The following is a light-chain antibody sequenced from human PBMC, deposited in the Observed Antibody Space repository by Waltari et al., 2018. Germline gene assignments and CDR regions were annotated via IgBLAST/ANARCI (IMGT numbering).Light chain of an antibody. CDR2: EAT. CDR3: CSYVGGSRVL. V-gene: IGLV2-23*01. Sequence: QSVLTQPASVSGSPGQSITIPSTGTRSDIGAYNFVYWFQQLPGQAPRLLISEATKRPSGVSYRFSGSKSGNTASLSISDLQAEDEADYYCCSYVGGSRVLFGGGTKLTV. J-gene: IGLJ2*01. CDR1: RSDIGAYNF.